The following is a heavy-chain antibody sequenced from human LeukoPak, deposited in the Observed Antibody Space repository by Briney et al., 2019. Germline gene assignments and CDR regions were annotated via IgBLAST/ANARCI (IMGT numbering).Heavy chain of an antibody. Sequence: PGGSLRLSCAASGFTFSSYAMHWVRQAPGKGLEWVAVISYDGSDKYYADSVKGRFTISRDNSKNTLYLQMNSLRAEDTAVYYCAREDGAFDIWGQGTMVTVSS. CDR2: ISYDGSDK. J-gene: IGHJ3*02. V-gene: IGHV3-30-3*01. CDR3: AREDGAFDI. CDR1: GFTFSSYA.